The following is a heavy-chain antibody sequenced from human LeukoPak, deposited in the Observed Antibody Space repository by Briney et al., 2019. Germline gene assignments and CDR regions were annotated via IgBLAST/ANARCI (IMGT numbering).Heavy chain of an antibody. J-gene: IGHJ4*02. D-gene: IGHD3-3*01. CDR3: AREGRGGYYGFDY. CDR1: GFTFSSSW. V-gene: IGHV3-74*01. Sequence: GGSLRLSCAAPGFTFSSSWMHWVRQAPGKGLVWVSRINRDGSSTNYADSVKGRFTISRDNAQNTLYLQMNSLRAEDTAVYYCAREGRGGYYGFDYWGQGTLVTVSS. CDR2: INRDGSST.